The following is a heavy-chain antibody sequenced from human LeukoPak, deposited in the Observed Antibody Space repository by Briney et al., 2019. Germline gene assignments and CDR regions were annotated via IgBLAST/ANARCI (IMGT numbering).Heavy chain of an antibody. V-gene: IGHV5-51*01. J-gene: IGHJ4*02. D-gene: IGHD2-21*02. CDR3: ARHWDCGGDCYYFDY. CDR1: GYSFTSYW. CDR2: IYPGDSDT. Sequence: GESLKISCKGSGYSFTSYWIGWVRQMPGKGLEWMGIIYPGDSDTRYSPSFQGQVTISADKSISTAYLQWSSLKASDTAVYYCARHWDCGGDCYYFDYWGQGTLVTVSS.